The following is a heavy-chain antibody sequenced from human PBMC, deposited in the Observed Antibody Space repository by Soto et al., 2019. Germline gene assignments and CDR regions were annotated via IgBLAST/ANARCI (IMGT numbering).Heavy chain of an antibody. J-gene: IGHJ4*02. V-gene: IGHV3-23*01. CDR1: GFTFSSYG. D-gene: IGHD1-7*01. Sequence: EVQLLESGGGLGQPGGSLRLSCAASGFTFSSYGMTWVRQAPGKGLEWVSFSSATGAGTYYADSVKGRFTISRDNSKNTLYLQMTSLRADATAVYYCAKDRRAGGNYGFYSDFWGQGALVIVSS. CDR3: AKDRRAGGNYGFYSDF. CDR2: SSATGAGT.